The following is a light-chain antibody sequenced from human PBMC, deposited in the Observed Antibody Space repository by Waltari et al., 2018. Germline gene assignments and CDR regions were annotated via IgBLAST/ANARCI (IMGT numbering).Light chain of an antibody. CDR3: SSYSNSGTLYV. CDR1: SSDVGGNHY. J-gene: IGLJ1*01. V-gene: IGLV2-14*03. CDR2: DVT. Sequence: QSALTQPASVSGSPGQSITISCTGTSSDVGGNHYVSWYQQHPDKAPKLLIYDVTNRPSGVSNRFSGSKSGNTASLIISGLQAEDEADYYCSSYSNSGTLYVFGSGTKVTVL.